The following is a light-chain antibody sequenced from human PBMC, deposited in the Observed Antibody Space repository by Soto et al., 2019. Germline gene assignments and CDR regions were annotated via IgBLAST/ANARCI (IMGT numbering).Light chain of an antibody. V-gene: IGKV1-5*03. J-gene: IGKJ4*01. CDR3: QQLSRYPLT. CDR1: QSISRW. CDR2: KAS. Sequence: IKMSQSPSTLSASVGDRVTVTCRASQSISRWLAGYQQKPGKAPKLLIYKASTLESGVPSRFSGSGSETEFSLTIRALQPEDFATYYCQQLSRYPLTFGGGTKVDI.